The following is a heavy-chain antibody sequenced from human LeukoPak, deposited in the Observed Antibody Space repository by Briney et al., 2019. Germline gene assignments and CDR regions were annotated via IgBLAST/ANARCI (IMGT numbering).Heavy chain of an antibody. J-gene: IGHJ4*02. D-gene: IGHD1-26*01. CDR3: VRVYSGSPDPAY. CDR2: ISSSNSYI. Sequence: GGSLRLSCAASGFTFSSYSMNWVHQAPGKGLEWVSSISSSNSYIYYADSVQGRFTISRDNAKNSLYLEMNSLRADDTAVYYCVRVYSGSPDPAYWGQGTLVTVSS. CDR1: GFTFSSYS. V-gene: IGHV3-21*01.